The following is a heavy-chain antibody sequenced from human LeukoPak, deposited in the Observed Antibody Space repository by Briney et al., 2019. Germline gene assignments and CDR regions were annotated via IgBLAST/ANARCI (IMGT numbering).Heavy chain of an antibody. CDR3: ARAEKAVTGPLDY. D-gene: IGHD6-19*01. CDR2: MYNRGST. Sequence: PSETLSLTCTVSGDSISNYYWSWIRQSPGKELEWIGYMYNRGSTIYNPSLKRRVTISTDTSKNQFSLRLPSVTAADTALYYCARAEKAVTGPLDYWGQGPLIPVSS. CDR1: GDSISNYY. V-gene: IGHV4-59*01. J-gene: IGHJ4*02.